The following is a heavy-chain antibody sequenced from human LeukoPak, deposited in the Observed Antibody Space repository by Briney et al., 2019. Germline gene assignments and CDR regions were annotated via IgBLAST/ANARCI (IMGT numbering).Heavy chain of an antibody. V-gene: IGHV4-34*01. CDR1: GGSFSDYY. J-gene: IGHJ6*01. CDR2: INYSGDT. CDR3: ATTSSTTRYYYYYYGTDV. Sequence: SETLSLTCAVYGGSFSDYYWNWIRQPPGKGLEWIGEINYSGDTNYNPSLKSRVTISVDTSRNQFSLNLTSVTAADTAVYYCATTSSTTRYYYYYYGTDVWGHGTTVTVSS. D-gene: IGHD1-1*01.